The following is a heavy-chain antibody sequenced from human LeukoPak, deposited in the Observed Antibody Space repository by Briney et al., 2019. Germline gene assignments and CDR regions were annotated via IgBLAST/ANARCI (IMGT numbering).Heavy chain of an antibody. J-gene: IGHJ3*02. CDR2: INQDGSEK. CDR1: GFTFSDYW. D-gene: IGHD1-26*01. CDR3: ARAREKWVAFDI. Sequence: GGSLRLSCVASGFTFSDYWMSWVCQAPGKGLEWVANINQDGSEKYFVDSVKGRFTISRDNAKNSLYLQMNSLRAEDTAVYYCARAREKWVAFDIWGQGTMVTVSS. V-gene: IGHV3-7*04.